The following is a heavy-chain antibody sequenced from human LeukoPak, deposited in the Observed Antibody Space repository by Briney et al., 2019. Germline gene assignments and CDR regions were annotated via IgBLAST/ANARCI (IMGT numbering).Heavy chain of an antibody. Sequence: ASMKVSCKASGYTFTGYYMHWVRQAPGQGLEWMGWINPNSGGTNYAQKFQGRVTMTRDTSISTAYMELSRLRSDDTAVYYCARDRGFAVVVAATFTFDYWGQGTLVTVSS. J-gene: IGHJ4*02. V-gene: IGHV1-2*02. CDR1: GYTFTGYY. CDR3: ARDRGFAVVVAATFTFDY. CDR2: INPNSGGT. D-gene: IGHD2-15*01.